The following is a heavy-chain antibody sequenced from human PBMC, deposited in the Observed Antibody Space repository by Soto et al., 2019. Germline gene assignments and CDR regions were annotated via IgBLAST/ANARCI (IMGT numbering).Heavy chain of an antibody. CDR2: ISYDGSNK. D-gene: IGHD4-17*01. V-gene: IGHV3-30*03. CDR3: ATGFPIDYSRFADY. J-gene: IGHJ4*02. CDR1: GFTFSSYG. Sequence: ESGGGVVQPGRSLRLSCAASGFTFSSYGMHWVRQAPGKGLEWVAVISYDGSNKYYADSVKGRFTISRDNSKNTLYLQMNSLRAEDTAVYYCATGFPIDYSRFADYWGQGTLVTVSS.